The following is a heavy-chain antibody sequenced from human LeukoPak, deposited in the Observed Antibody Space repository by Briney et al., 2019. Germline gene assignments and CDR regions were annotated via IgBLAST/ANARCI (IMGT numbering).Heavy chain of an antibody. J-gene: IGHJ4*02. D-gene: IGHD6-25*01. CDR1: GFPFSSYG. CDR2: LVYDARS. V-gene: IGHV3-33*01. Sequence: GTSLRLSCAASGFPFSSYGMHWVRQAPGKGLEWVARLVYDARSDYANSVKGRFSISRDDSKNTLFLDMSNLRVEDTALYYCARDLSAAFDFWGQGVLVAVSS. CDR3: ARDLSAAFDF.